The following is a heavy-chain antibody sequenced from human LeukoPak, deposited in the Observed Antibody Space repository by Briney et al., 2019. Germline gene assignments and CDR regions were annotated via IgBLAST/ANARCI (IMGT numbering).Heavy chain of an antibody. J-gene: IGHJ4*02. CDR2: IIPIFGTA. CDR3: ARGDIVGATQAGDY. Sequence: GASVKVSCKASGGTFSSYAISWVRQAPGQGLEWMGGIIPIFGTANYAQKFQGRVTITADESTSTAYMELSSLRSEDTAVYYCARGDIVGATQAGDYWGQGTLVTVSS. CDR1: GGTFSSYA. D-gene: IGHD1-26*01. V-gene: IGHV1-69*13.